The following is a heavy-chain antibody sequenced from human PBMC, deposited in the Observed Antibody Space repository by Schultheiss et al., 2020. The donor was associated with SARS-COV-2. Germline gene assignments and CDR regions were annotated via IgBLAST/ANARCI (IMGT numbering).Heavy chain of an antibody. CDR1: GFTFSSYA. V-gene: IGHV3-30-3*01. CDR3: ARGGIAVAGYYYYYGMDV. D-gene: IGHD6-19*01. Sequence: GGSLRLSCAASGFTFSSYAMHWVRQAPGKGLEWVAVISYDGSNKYYADSVKGRFTISRDNSKNTLYLQMNSLRAEDTAVYYCARGGIAVAGYYYYYGMDVWGQGTTVTVSS. CDR2: ISYDGSNK. J-gene: IGHJ6*02.